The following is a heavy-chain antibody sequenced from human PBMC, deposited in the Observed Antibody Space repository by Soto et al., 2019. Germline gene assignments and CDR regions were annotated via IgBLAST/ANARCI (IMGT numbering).Heavy chain of an antibody. V-gene: IGHV4-31*03. D-gene: IGHD5-18*01. J-gene: IGHJ5*02. CDR2: IYYSGST. Sequence: QVQLQESGPGLVKPSQTLSLTCTISGGSISSGGYYWSWIRQHPGKGLEWIGYIYYSGSTYYNPSLKSRVTISVDTSKNQFSLKLSSVTAADTAVYYCARVQIGSYGFWFDPWGQGTLVTVSS. CDR1: GGSISSGGYY. CDR3: ARVQIGSYGFWFDP.